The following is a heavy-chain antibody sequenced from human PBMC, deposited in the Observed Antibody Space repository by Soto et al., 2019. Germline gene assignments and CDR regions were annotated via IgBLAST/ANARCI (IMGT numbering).Heavy chain of an antibody. D-gene: IGHD3-10*01. CDR3: ARCVVRGVIANWFDP. CDR1: GYIFTNHY. J-gene: IGHJ5*02. CDR2: INPSGGSQ. Sequence: ASVKVSCKASGYIFTNHYIHWVRQAPGQGLEWMGIINPSGGSQNYLQKFQGRITMTRDTSTSTAYMELSSLRSEDTAVYYCARCVVRGVIANWFDPWGQGTLVTVSS. V-gene: IGHV1-46*01.